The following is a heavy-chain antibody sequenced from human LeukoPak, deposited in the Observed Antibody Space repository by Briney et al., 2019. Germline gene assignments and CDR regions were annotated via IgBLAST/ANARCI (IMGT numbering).Heavy chain of an antibody. CDR1: GGSINNSY. V-gene: IGHV4-59*01. J-gene: IGHJ3*02. CDR2: IFYSGNT. Sequence: SETLSLICTVSGGSINNSYWNWIRQPPGKGLEWIGYIFYSGNTNCNPSLKSRVTISVDTSKNQFSLKLISVTAADTAMYYCARDSPYYDYLWGSYRDVADAFDIWGQGTMVTVSS. D-gene: IGHD3-16*02. CDR3: ARDSPYYDYLWGSYRDVADAFDI.